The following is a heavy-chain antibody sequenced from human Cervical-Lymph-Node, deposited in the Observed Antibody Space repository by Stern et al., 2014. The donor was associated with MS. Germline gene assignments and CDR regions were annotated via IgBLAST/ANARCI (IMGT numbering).Heavy chain of an antibody. Sequence: VQLVESGAEVTKPGSSVKVSCKASGGTFSKFPSSCVRQAPGQGLEWMGGFFPVFGTPTYAQEFRGRVTITADVSTSTVYMELSSLRSDDTAVYYCALSSETSDRWYSLGYDLWGQGTLVTVSS. D-gene: IGHD6-13*01. CDR2: FFPVFGTP. CDR3: ALSSETSDRWYSLGYDL. V-gene: IGHV1-69*01. CDR1: GGTFSKFP. J-gene: IGHJ5*02.